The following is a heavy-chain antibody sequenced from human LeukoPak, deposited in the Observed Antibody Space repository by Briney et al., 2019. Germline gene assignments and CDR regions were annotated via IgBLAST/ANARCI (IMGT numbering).Heavy chain of an antibody. J-gene: IGHJ3*02. Sequence: PSETLSLTCTVSGGSISSYYWSWIRQPPGKGLEWIGYIYYSGSTNYNPSLKSRVTISVDTSKNQFSLKLSSVTAADTAVYYCAREVRYYDSSGYYPGSAFDIWGQGTMVTVSS. CDR2: IYYSGST. CDR3: AREVRYYDSSGYYPGSAFDI. CDR1: GGSISSYY. D-gene: IGHD3-22*01. V-gene: IGHV4-59*01.